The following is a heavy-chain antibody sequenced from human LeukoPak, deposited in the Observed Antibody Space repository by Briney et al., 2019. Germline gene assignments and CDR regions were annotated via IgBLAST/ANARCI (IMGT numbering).Heavy chain of an antibody. CDR1: GGSISSSSYY. D-gene: IGHD3-3*01. V-gene: IGHV4-39*07. CDR3: ARDSNTIFGPGDAFDI. CDR2: IYYSGST. J-gene: IGHJ3*02. Sequence: SSETLSLTCTVSGGSISSSSYYWGWIRQPPGKGLEWIGSIYYSGSTYYNPSLKSRVTISVDTSKNQFSLKLSSVTAADTAVYYCARDSNTIFGPGDAFDIWGQGTMVTVSS.